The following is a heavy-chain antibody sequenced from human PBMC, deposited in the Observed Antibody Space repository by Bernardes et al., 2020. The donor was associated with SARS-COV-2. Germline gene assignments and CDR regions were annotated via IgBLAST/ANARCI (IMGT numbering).Heavy chain of an antibody. J-gene: IGHJ4*02. CDR3: AREGVNSGGYIVDI. D-gene: IGHD3-22*01. Sequence: GGSLRLSCAASGISVSSSYMSWVRQAPGKGLEWVSAIYSSGAAFYADAVKGRFIMSRDSSTVFLQMNSLRAEDTALYYCAREGVNSGGYIVDIWGLGTLVTVSS. V-gene: IGHV3-66*01. CDR2: IYSSGAA. CDR1: GISVSSSY.